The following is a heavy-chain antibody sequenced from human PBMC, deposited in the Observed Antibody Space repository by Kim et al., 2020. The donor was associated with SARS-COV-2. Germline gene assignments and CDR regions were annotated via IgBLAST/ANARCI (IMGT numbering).Heavy chain of an antibody. Sequence: SVKVSCKASGGTFSSYAISWVRQAPGQGLEWMGGIIPIFGTANYAQKFQGRVTITADESTSTAYMELSSLRSEDTAVYYCAREVGGKLDAFDIWGQGTMVTVSS. CDR2: IIPIFGTA. CDR3: AREVGGKLDAFDI. D-gene: IGHD3-3*01. CDR1: GGTFSSYA. J-gene: IGHJ3*02. V-gene: IGHV1-69*13.